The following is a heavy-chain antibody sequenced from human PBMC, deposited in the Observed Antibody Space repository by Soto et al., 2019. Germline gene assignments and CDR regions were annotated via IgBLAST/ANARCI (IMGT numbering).Heavy chain of an antibody. CDR3: ARDRVIVGNHFDY. D-gene: IGHD1-26*01. CDR1: GFTFSNYA. V-gene: IGHV3-30-3*01. J-gene: IGHJ4*02. CDR2: ISDDGNNK. Sequence: GGSLRLSCAASGFTFSNYAMNWVRQAPGKELEWVSFISDDGNNKYQSDSVKGRFTISRDNSKNTLYLQMNSLRAEDTAVYYCARDRVIVGNHFDYWGQGTLVTVSS.